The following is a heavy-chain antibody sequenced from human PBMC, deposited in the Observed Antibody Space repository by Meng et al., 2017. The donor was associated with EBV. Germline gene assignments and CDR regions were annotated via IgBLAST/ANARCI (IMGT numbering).Heavy chain of an antibody. Sequence: PGRVMVSKPVFLTCTRVGGSISLLIYYWGLSRKSPGKGPVWIWSIYYIGSTHYIPSRNSRHNKSVDTSNNQFSLNRSAVTDAETAVYYFARERGRDSSIYYDYCGQGILTVSS. D-gene: IGHD3-22*01. J-gene: IGHJ4*01. CDR1: GGSISLLIYY. CDR3: ARERGRDSSIYYDY. V-gene: IGHV4-39*07. CDR2: IYYIGST.